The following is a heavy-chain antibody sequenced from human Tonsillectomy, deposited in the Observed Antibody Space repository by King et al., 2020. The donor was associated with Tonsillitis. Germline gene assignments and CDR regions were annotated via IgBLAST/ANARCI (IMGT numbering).Heavy chain of an antibody. V-gene: IGHV3-23*04. CDR1: GFTFTDYG. Sequence: VQLVESGGGLVQPGGSLRLSCAASGFTFTDYGMSWFRQAPGKGLEWVSGISRSGDITYYADSVRGRFTMSRDNSKDTLHLQMSSLRGEDTAVYYCAPPVPSGHLYYKSGVDVWGQGTTVTVSS. D-gene: IGHD6-19*01. CDR2: ISRSGDIT. CDR3: APPVPSGHLYYKSGVDV. J-gene: IGHJ6*02.